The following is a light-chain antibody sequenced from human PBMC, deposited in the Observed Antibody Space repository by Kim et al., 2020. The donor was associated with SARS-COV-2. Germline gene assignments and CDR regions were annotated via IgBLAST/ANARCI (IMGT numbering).Light chain of an antibody. J-gene: IGKJ4*01. CDR2: LLS. CDR3: MYGTHWPPSFT. V-gene: IGKV2-28*01. Sequence: EIVMTQSPLSLPVPPGEPASISCRSTQSLVDANGHTYLDWYVQKPGQSPQLLIYLLSYRASGVPDRFSGSGSGTDFTLKISRVEAEDVGVYYCMYGTHWPPSFTFGGGTKVDIK. CDR1: QSLVDANGHTY.